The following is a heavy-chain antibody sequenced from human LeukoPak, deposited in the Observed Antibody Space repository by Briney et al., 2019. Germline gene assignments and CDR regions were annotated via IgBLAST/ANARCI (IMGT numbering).Heavy chain of an antibody. J-gene: IGHJ6*03. D-gene: IGHD4-17*01. CDR3: ARVFAYGNYYMDV. CDR1: GGSISSSTYY. Sequence: PSETLSLTCTVSGGSISSSTYYWGWIRQPPGKGLEWIGSIFYSGRTYYNPSLKSRVTMSVDTSKNQFSLRLSSVNAADTAVYYCARVFAYGNYYMDVWGKGTTVTVSS. CDR2: IFYSGRT. V-gene: IGHV4-39*07.